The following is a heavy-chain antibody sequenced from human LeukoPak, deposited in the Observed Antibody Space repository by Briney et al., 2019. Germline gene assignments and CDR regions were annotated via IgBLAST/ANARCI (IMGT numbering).Heavy chain of an antibody. CDR2: IYYSWST. CDR3: ARQRRYCSSTSCYAFDY. Sequence: SSETLSLTCTVSGGSISSSSYYWGWIRQPSGKGLEWIGSIYYSWSTYYNPSLKSRVTISVDTSKNQFSLKLSSVTAADMAVYYCARQRRYCSSTSCYAFDYWGQGTLVTVSS. V-gene: IGHV4-39*01. J-gene: IGHJ4*02. D-gene: IGHD2-2*01. CDR1: GGSISSSSYY.